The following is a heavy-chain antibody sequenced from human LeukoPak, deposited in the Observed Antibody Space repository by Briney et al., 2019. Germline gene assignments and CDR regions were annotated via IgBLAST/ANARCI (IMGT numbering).Heavy chain of an antibody. CDR2: ISSNGGST. V-gene: IGHV3-64*01. Sequence: GGSLRLSCAASGFTFSSYAMHWVRPAPGKGLEYVSAISSNGGSTYYANSVKGRFTISRDNSKNTLYLQMGSLRAEDMAVYYCARDRSSGWLDYWGQGTLVTVSS. CDR1: GFTFSSYA. J-gene: IGHJ4*02. CDR3: ARDRSSGWLDY. D-gene: IGHD6-19*01.